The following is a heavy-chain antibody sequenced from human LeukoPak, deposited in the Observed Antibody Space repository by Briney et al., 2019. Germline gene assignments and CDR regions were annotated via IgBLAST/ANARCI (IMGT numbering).Heavy chain of an antibody. CDR1: GFTFSSYA. Sequence: GGSLRLSCAASGFTFSSYAMHWVRQAPGKGLEWVAVISYDGSNKYYADSVKGRFTISRDNSKNTLYLQMNSLRAEDTAVYYCARDSNEEYYYDSSIRGYFDYWGQGTLVTVSS. J-gene: IGHJ4*02. D-gene: IGHD3-22*01. CDR3: ARDSNEEYYYDSSIRGYFDY. V-gene: IGHV3-30-3*01. CDR2: ISYDGSNK.